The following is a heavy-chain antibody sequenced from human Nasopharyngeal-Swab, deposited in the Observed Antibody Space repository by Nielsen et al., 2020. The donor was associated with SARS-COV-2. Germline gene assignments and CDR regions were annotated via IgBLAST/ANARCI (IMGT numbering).Heavy chain of an antibody. CDR1: GFTVSSNY. Sequence: GESLKISCAASGFTVSSNYMSWVRQAPGKGLEWVSVIYSGGSTYYIDSVKGRFTVSRDTSRNTLYLQMNRLRPGDTAVYYCAREKAVAGIGGYHYYGMDVWGQGTTVTVSS. V-gene: IGHV3-53*05. J-gene: IGHJ6*02. CDR2: IYSGGST. D-gene: IGHD6-19*01. CDR3: AREKAVAGIGGYHYYGMDV.